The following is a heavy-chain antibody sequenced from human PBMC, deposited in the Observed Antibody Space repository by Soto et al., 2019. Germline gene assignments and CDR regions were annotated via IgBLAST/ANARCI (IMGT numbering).Heavy chain of an antibody. Sequence: QVQLVESGGGVVQPGRSLRLSCAASGFTFSSYGMHWVRQAPGKGLEWVAVISYDGSKKYYADSVKGRFTISRDNSKNTLYLQMNSLRAEDTAVYYCAKYGSYYYDSSGYYYGDFDYWGQGTLVTVSS. D-gene: IGHD3-22*01. CDR2: ISYDGSKK. J-gene: IGHJ4*02. CDR1: GFTFSSYG. CDR3: AKYGSYYYDSSGYYYGDFDY. V-gene: IGHV3-30*18.